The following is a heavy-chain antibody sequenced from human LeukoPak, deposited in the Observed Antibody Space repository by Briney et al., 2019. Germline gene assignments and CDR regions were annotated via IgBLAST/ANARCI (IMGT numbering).Heavy chain of an antibody. CDR3: ARNYWMDV. Sequence: SETLSLTCTVSGGSISSGGYYWSWIRQPPGKGLEWIGYIYHSGSTYYNPSLKSRVTISVDRSKNQFSLKLSPVTAADTAVYYCARNYWMDVWGKGTTVTVSS. CDR1: GGSISSGGYY. J-gene: IGHJ6*04. V-gene: IGHV4-30-2*01. CDR2: IYHSGST.